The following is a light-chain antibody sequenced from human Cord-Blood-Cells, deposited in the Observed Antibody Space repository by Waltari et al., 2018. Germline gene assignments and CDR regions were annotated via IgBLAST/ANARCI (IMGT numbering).Light chain of an antibody. J-gene: IGLJ2*01. CDR1: SSDVGSYNL. CDR2: EGS. Sequence: QSALTQPASVSGSPGQSITISCTGTSSDVGSYNLFSWYQQHPGKAPKRMIYEGSKRPSGVSNRFSGSKSGNTASLTISGLQAEDEADYYCCSYAGSSTFLVFGGGTKLTVL. CDR3: CSYAGSSTFLV. V-gene: IGLV2-23*03.